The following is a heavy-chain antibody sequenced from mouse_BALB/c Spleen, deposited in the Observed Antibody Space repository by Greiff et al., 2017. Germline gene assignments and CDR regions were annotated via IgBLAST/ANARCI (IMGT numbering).Heavy chain of an antibody. CDR2: IYPGSGST. V-gene: IGHV1-81*01. CDR1: GYTFTDYV. J-gene: IGHJ1*01. Sequence: QVQLQQSGPELVKPGASVKMSCKASGYTFTDYVISWVKQRTGQGLEWIGEIYPGSGSTYYNEKFKGKATLTADKSSNTAYMQLSSLTSEDSAVYFCALYYYGSSWYFDVWGAGTTVTVSS. CDR3: ALYYYGSSWYFDV. D-gene: IGHD1-1*01.